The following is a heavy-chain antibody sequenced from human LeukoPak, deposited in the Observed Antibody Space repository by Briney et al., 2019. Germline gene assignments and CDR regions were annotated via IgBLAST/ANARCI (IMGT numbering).Heavy chain of an antibody. CDR2: VDPEDGET. D-gene: IGHD3-22*01. J-gene: IGHJ4*02. Sequence: ASVKISCKVSGYTFTDYYMHRVQQAPGKGLEWMGLVDPEDGETIYAEKFQGRVTITADTSTDTAYMELSSLRSEDTAVYYCATVDSSGFNFDYWGQRTLVTVSS. CDR1: GYTFTDYY. V-gene: IGHV1-69-2*01. CDR3: ATVDSSGFNFDY.